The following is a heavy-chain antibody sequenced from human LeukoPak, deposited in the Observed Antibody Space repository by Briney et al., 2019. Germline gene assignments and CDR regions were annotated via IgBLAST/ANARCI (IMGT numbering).Heavy chain of an antibody. CDR1: GGSISSGGYS. CDR2: IYYSGST. V-gene: IGHV4-61*08. CDR3: ARSSGWYYFDY. D-gene: IGHD6-19*01. J-gene: IGHJ4*02. Sequence: PSQTLSLTCAVSGGSISSGGYSWSWIRQPPGKGLEWIGYIYYSGSTNYNPSLKSRVTISVDTSKNQFSLKLSSVTAADTAVYYCARSSGWYYFDYWGQGTLVTVSS.